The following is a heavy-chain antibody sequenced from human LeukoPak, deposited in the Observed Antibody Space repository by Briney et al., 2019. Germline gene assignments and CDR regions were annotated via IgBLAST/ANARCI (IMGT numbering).Heavy chain of an antibody. CDR3: AKDWSCDY. D-gene: IGHD3-10*01. V-gene: IGHV3-23*01. CDR1: GFTFSNYA. Sequence: GGSLRLSCAASGFTFSNYAMTWVRQVPRKGLEWVSAISDRGDKTHYADSVKGRFIISRDNSKNTLSLQMNSLGAGDTAIYYCAKDWSCDYWGQGTLVTVSS. J-gene: IGHJ4*02. CDR2: ISDRGDKT.